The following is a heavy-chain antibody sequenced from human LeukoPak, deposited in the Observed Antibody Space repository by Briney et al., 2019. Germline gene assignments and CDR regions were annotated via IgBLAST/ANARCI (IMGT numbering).Heavy chain of an antibody. V-gene: IGHV1-3*01. CDR2: INAGNGNT. J-gene: IGHJ4*02. Sequence: EASVKVSCKASGYTFTSYAMHWVRQAPGQRLEWMGWINAGNGNTKYSQKFQGRVAMTRDTSTSRVYMEVSSLRSEDTAVYYCARTYSSSDEFDYWGQGTLVTVSS. D-gene: IGHD6-13*01. CDR3: ARTYSSSDEFDY. CDR1: GYTFTSYA.